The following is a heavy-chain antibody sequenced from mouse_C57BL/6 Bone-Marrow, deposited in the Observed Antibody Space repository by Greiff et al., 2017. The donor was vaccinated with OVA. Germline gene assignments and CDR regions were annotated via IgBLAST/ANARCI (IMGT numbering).Heavy chain of an antibody. CDR1: GYTFTSYW. J-gene: IGHJ2*01. V-gene: IGHV1-69*01. D-gene: IGHD2-14*01. CDR2: IDPSDSYT. Sequence: QVQLKQPGAELVMPGASVKLSCKASGYTFTSYWMHWVKQRPGQGLEWIGEIDPSDSYTNYNQKFKGKSTLTVDKSSSTAYMQLSSLTSEDSAVYYCARRGIGGTWDYWGQGTTLTVSS. CDR3: ARRGIGGTWDY.